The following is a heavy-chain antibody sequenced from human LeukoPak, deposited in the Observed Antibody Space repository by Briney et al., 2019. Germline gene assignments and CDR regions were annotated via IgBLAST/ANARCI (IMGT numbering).Heavy chain of an antibody. CDR3: ARKGLGGELGGFDS. V-gene: IGHV3-20*01. D-gene: IGHD1-7*01. J-gene: IGHJ4*02. CDR2: TNRRGDIT. CDR1: GYTFGDYG. Sequence: GGSLRLSCAASGYTFGDYGMSRVRQVPGKGLEWVSGTNRRGDITGYADFVKGRFTISRDNAKNSLYLQMNSLRVEDTALYHCARKGLGGELGGFDSWGQGTLVTVSS.